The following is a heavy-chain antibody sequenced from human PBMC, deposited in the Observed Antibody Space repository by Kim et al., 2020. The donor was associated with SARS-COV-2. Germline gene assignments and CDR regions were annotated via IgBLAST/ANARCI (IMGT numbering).Heavy chain of an antibody. V-gene: IGHV3-49*02. CDR3: ARGKDS. Sequence: AYGGTTEYAASVKGRFSISRDDSKGIAYLQMNSLKTEDTAVYFCARGKDSWGPGTLVTVSS. CDR2: AYGGTT. J-gene: IGHJ4*02.